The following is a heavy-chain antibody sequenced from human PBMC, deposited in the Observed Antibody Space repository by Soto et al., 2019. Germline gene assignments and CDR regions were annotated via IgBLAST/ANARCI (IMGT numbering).Heavy chain of an antibody. Sequence: PSATLSLTCTVSGGSISSYYWSWIRQPPGKGLEWIGYIYYSGSTNYNPSLKSRVTISVDTSKNQFSLKLSSVTAADTAVYYCARQRAYYYYYMDVWGKGTTVTVSS. CDR2: IYYSGST. J-gene: IGHJ6*03. V-gene: IGHV4-59*08. CDR1: GGSISSYY. CDR3: ARQRAYYYYYMDV.